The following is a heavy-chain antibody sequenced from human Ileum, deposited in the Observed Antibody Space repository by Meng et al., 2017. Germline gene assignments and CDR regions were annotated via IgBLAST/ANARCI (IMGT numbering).Heavy chain of an antibody. V-gene: IGHV4-4*02. J-gene: IGHJ4*02. D-gene: IGHD4-23*01. CDR3: ARHGGYSQDF. Sequence: QVQLQEPGPGMARPSGTLSLTCAVSSGPSSSNTYWSWVRQPPGKGLEWIGQISHSGSAYYNPSLKSRVTMSVDKSKSQFSLMLTSVTAADTAIYYCARHGGYSQDFWGQGTLVTVSS. CDR1: SGPSSSNTY. CDR2: ISHSGSA.